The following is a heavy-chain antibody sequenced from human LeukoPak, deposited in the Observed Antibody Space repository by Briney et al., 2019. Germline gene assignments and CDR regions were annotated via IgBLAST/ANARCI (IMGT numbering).Heavy chain of an antibody. CDR1: GGSYSGYY. CDR3: ASITIFGVVPTTTWFVP. J-gene: IGHJ5*02. Sequence: PSQTLALTCAVCGGSYSGYYWRWIRQPPGKGLEWIGEINHSGSTNDNPSLKSRVTISVHSSKNRSSLKLSSVTAADTAVYCCASITIFGVVPTTTWFVPWGQGTLVTVSS. V-gene: IGHV4-34*01. D-gene: IGHD3-3*01. CDR2: INHSGST.